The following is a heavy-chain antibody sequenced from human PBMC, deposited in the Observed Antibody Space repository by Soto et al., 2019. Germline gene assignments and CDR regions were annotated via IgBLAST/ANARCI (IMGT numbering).Heavy chain of an antibody. D-gene: IGHD6-6*01. CDR1: GFTFSDYA. J-gene: IGHJ4*02. CDR3: TKGPSRAYSGSSRYSDS. CDR2: TSSSGGAT. Sequence: EVQLLESGGGLVQPGGCLRLSCAASGFTFSDYAMTWVRQGPGKGLEWISSTSSSGGATYYADSVKDRFTISRDNSKNTVYLQMNSLKAEYTAVYYCTKGPSRAYSGSSRYSDSWGQGALVTVSS. V-gene: IGHV3-23*01.